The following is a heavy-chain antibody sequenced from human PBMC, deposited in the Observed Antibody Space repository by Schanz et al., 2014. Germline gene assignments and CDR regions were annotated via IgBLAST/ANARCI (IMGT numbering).Heavy chain of an antibody. D-gene: IGHD6-13*01. Sequence: QGQLVESGGGVVQPGKSLRLSCATSGFIFRSFGIHWVRQAPGKGLEWVAVIWSDGTNEYYADSVKGRFTISGDSSKYTVYLQMNSLRAEDTAVYYCAKSQGSSFDSWGQGTLVTVSS. CDR2: IWSDGTNE. V-gene: IGHV3-33*06. CDR3: AKSQGSSFDS. J-gene: IGHJ4*02. CDR1: GFIFRSFG.